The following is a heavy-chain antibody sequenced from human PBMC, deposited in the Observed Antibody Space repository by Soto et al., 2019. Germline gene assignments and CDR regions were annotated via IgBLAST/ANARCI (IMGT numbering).Heavy chain of an antibody. J-gene: IGHJ4*02. CDR3: AKDFIAAAGTFGFDY. CDR2: ISYDGSNK. D-gene: IGHD6-13*01. V-gene: IGHV3-30*18. Sequence: GGSLRLSCAASGFTFISYGIHFGRHSPGKGLEWVAVISYDGSNKYYADSVKGRFTISRDNSKNTLYLQMNSLRAEDTAVYYCAKDFIAAAGTFGFDYWGQGTLVTVSA. CDR1: GFTFISYG.